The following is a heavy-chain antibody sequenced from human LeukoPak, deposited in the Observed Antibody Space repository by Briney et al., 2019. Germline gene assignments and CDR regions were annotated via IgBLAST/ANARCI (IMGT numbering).Heavy chain of an antibody. CDR3: ARAIGPGWFDP. D-gene: IGHD1-26*01. CDR1: GFTVSSNY. V-gene: IGHV3-53*04. CDR2: IYSGGST. Sequence: GGSLRLSCATSGFTVSSNYMSWVRRAPGKGLEWVSVIYSGGSTYYADSVKGRFSISRHNSKNTLYLQVNSLRAEDTAVYYCARAIGPGWFDPWGQGTLVTVSS. J-gene: IGHJ5*02.